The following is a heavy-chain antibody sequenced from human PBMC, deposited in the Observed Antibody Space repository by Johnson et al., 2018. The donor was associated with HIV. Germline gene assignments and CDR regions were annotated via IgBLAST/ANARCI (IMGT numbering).Heavy chain of an antibody. D-gene: IGHD3-10*01. CDR2: IYSGGST. Sequence: EVQLVESGGGLIQPGGSLRLSCAASGFTVSSNYMSWVRQAPGKGLEWVSVIYSGGSTYYADSVKGRFTISRDNSKNTLYLQTNSLRAGDTAVYYCARAPRFGRVRGSAFDIWGQGTMVTVSS. J-gene: IGHJ3*02. V-gene: IGHV3-66*01. CDR1: GFTVSSNY. CDR3: ARAPRFGRVRGSAFDI.